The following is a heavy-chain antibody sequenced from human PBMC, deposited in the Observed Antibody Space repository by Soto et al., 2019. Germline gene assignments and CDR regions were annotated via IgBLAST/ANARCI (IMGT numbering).Heavy chain of an antibody. V-gene: IGHV4-34*01. J-gene: IGHJ4*02. D-gene: IGHD3-3*01. CDR1: GGSFSGYY. CDR3: ARKASGYSFDY. CDR2: INHSGST. Sequence: PWETLSLTCAVYGGSFSGYYWSWIRQPPGKGLEWIGEINHSGSTNYNPSLKSRVTISVDTSKNQFSLKLSSVTAADTAVYYCARKASGYSFDYWGQGTLVTVSS.